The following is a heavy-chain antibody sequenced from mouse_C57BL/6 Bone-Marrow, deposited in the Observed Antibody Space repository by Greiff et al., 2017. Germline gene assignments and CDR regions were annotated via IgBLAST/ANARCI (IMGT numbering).Heavy chain of an antibody. J-gene: IGHJ1*03. CDR3: ARWNYYGSSYGYVDV. V-gene: IGHV1-20*01. CDR1: GYSFTGYF. Sequence: EVQLQQSGPELVKPGDSVKISCTASGYSFTGYFMNWVMQSPGKSLEWIGRINPYNGDTFYNQKFKGKATLTVDKSSSTAHMELRSLTSEDSADYYCARWNYYGSSYGYVDVWGTGTTVTVSA. D-gene: IGHD1-1*01. CDR2: INPYNGDT.